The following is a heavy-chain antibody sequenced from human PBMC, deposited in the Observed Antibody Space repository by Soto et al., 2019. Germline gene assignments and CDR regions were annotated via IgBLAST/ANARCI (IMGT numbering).Heavy chain of an antibody. CDR1: GFTFSNAW. J-gene: IGHJ4*02. D-gene: IGHD4-4*01. Sequence: GGSLRLSCAVSGFTFSNAWMTWVRQAPGKGLEWVGRIKSKTGGGTADYAAPVKGRFTISRDDSKNTLYLQMNGLKTEDTAIYYCTKVTYSKYDTTDYWGQGNLVTVSS. V-gene: IGHV3-15*01. CDR2: IKSKTGGGTA. CDR3: TKVTYSKYDTTDY.